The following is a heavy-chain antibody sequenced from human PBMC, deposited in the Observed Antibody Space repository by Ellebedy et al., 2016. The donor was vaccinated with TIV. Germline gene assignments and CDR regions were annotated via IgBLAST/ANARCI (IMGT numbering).Heavy chain of an antibody. CDR3: SRNLGHYMLSD. CDR2: IRWNSDTM. Sequence: GGSLRLSXAASGFNFGGHAMHWVRQAPGKGLEWVSHIRWNSDTMGYADSVKGRFTISRDNAKKSLFLQMNSLRVEDTAMYYCSRNLGHYMLSDWGQGSLVTVSS. V-gene: IGHV3-9*01. J-gene: IGHJ4*02. D-gene: IGHD2-8*01. CDR1: GFNFGGHA.